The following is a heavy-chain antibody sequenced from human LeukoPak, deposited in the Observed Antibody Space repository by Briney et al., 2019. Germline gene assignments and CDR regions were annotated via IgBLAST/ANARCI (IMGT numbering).Heavy chain of an antibody. V-gene: IGHV3-11*01. CDR3: TRDPDYGDPD. Sequence: PGGSLRLSCTASGFSFSDHYMTWMRQAPGKGLEWISYITSSGRSTDYPDSVKGRFIISRDNAMNSLFLQMSSLRVDDTAVYYCTRDPDYGDPDWGQGTLVTVSS. J-gene: IGHJ4*02. D-gene: IGHD2-21*01. CDR1: GFSFSDHY. CDR2: ITSSGRST.